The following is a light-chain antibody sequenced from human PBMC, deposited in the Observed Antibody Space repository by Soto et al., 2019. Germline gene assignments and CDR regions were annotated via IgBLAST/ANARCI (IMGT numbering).Light chain of an antibody. J-gene: IGLJ3*02. CDR2: END. Sequence: QSVLTQPPSVSAAPGQKVTISCSGSSSNIGNNYVSWYQQLPGTAPKLLIFENDRRPSGIADRFSGSKSGTSATLGITGLQTGDEADYYCGTWDSSLSVGVFGGGTKLTVL. CDR3: GTWDSSLSVGV. CDR1: SSNIGNNY. V-gene: IGLV1-51*02.